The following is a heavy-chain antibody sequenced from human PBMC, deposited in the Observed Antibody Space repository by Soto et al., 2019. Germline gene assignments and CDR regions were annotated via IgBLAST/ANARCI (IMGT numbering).Heavy chain of an antibody. Sequence: SETLSLTCAVYGGSFSGYYWSWIRQPPGKGLEWIGEINHSGSTNYSPSLKSRVTISVDTSKNQFSLKLSSVTAADTAVYYCARNCSTTSCQIWGFDYWGQGTMVTVYS. J-gene: IGHJ4*02. V-gene: IGHV4-34*01. CDR2: INHSGST. CDR1: GGSFSGYY. CDR3: ARNCSTTSCQIWGFDY. D-gene: IGHD2-2*01.